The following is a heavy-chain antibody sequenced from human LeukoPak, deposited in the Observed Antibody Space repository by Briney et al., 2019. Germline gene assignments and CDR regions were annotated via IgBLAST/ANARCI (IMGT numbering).Heavy chain of an antibody. CDR1: GGSISSHY. J-gene: IGHJ4*02. Sequence: SETLSLTCTVSGGSISSHYWSWIRQPPGKGLEWIGYISYSGSTSYNPSLKSRVTILVDTSKTQFSLKLSSVTAADTAVYYCARDRGATNYYDSSGYNTPFDYWGQGTLVTVSS. D-gene: IGHD3-22*01. CDR2: ISYSGST. CDR3: ARDRGATNYYDSSGYNTPFDY. V-gene: IGHV4-59*11.